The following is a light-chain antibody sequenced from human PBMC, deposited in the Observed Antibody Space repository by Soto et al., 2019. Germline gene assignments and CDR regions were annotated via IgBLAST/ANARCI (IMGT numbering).Light chain of an antibody. CDR3: QQYTSYL. J-gene: IGKJ1*01. Sequence: DIKLNQSPSTLSAPVGDKLTITCRASQRISSWLAWYQQKPGQAPNLLIYDASSLESPVRSRCSGSGTGIELTLTISSLQPDDFATYYRQQYTSYLFGQGTKVDIK. CDR2: DAS. CDR1: QRISSW. V-gene: IGKV1-5*01.